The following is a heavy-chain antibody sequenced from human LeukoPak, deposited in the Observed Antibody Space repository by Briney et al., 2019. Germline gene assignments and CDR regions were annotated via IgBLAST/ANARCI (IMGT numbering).Heavy chain of an antibody. CDR3: ARVYSSGWSY. D-gene: IGHD6-19*01. CDR2: ISSSGSTI. Sequence: GGSLRLSCAASGFIFSAYEMNWVRQAPGKGLEWVSYISSSGSTIYYADSVKGRFTISRDNAKKSLYLQMNSLRAEDTADYYCARVYSSGWSYWGQGTLVTVSS. CDR1: GFIFSAYE. J-gene: IGHJ4*02. V-gene: IGHV3-48*03.